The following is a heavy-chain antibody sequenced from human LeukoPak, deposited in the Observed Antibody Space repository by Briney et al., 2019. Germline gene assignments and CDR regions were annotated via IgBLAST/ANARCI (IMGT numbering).Heavy chain of an antibody. CDR1: GDSVSSNTAP. J-gene: IGHJ4*02. D-gene: IGHD5-24*01. Sequence: SQTLSLSCDISGDSVSSNTAPWNWIRQSPSRGLEWLGRTYYRSKWYNEYAVSVKSRITLNPDTSKNQFSLQLNSVTPDDTAIYYCARLGPTWPFDYWGQGTLVTVSS. CDR3: ARLGPTWPFDY. V-gene: IGHV6-1*01. CDR2: TYYRSKWYN.